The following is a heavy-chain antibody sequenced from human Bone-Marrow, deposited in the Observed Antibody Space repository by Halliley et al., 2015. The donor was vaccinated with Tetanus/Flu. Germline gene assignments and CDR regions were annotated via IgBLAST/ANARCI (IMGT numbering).Heavy chain of an antibody. CDR2: ISHDGIT. V-gene: IGHV4-34*01. D-gene: IGHD3-3*01. J-gene: IGHJ5*02. Sequence: TLSLTCIVSAGSVNGYYWSWIRQPPGKGLEWIGEISHDGITNYLPSLKSRVTISINRSRNQFSLNMTSMTASDTATYFCARGRRISSSAPWGPGTLVTVSS. CDR3: ARGRRISSSAP. CDR1: AGSVNGYY.